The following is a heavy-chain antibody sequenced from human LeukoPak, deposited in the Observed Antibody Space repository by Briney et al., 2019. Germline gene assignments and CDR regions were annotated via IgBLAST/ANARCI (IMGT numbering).Heavy chain of an antibody. V-gene: IGHV4-30-2*01. CDR1: RDSLSSGAYS. J-gene: IGHJ5*02. CDR3: AREFWFANAPGSWLDP. CDR2: ILHSGST. D-gene: IGHD3-10*01. Sequence: PSQTLSLTSVVSRDSLSSGAYSWSCIRQPPGNCLEWIAYILHSGSTFYNPSLKSRVTISVDNSKNQFSLRLSSVTAADTAVYYCAREFWFANAPGSWLDPWGQGTLVTVSS.